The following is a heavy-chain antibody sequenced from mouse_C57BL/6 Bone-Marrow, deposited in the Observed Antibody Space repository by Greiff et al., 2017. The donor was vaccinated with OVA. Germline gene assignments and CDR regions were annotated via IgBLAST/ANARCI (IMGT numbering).Heavy chain of an antibody. D-gene: IGHD2-12*01. CDR1: GYSFTSYY. CDR3: AIWLLYHLYAMDY. CDR2: IYPGSGNT. Sequence: VKLMESGPELVKPGASVKISCKASGYSFTSYYIYWVKQRPGQGLEWIGWIYPGSGNTKYNEKFKGKATLTADTSSSTAYMQLSSLTSEDSAVYYCAIWLLYHLYAMDYWGQGTSVTVSS. V-gene: IGHV1-66*01. J-gene: IGHJ4*01.